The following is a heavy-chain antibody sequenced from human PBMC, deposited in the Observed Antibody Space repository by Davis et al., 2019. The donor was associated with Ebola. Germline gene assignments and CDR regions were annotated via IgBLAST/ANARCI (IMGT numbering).Heavy chain of an antibody. V-gene: IGHV3-49*04. CDR2: IRSKAYGGTT. Sequence: GESLKISCTASGFTFGDYAMSWVRQAPGKGLEWVGFIRSKAYGGTTEYAASVKGRFTISRDDSKSIAYLQMNSLRAEDTAVYFCARQLPYYSYGMDVWGQGTTVTVSS. D-gene: IGHD2-2*01. J-gene: IGHJ6*02. CDR3: ARQLPYYSYGMDV. CDR1: GFTFGDYA.